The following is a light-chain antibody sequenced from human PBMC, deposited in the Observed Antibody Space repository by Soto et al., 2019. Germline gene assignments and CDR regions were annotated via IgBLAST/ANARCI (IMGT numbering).Light chain of an antibody. CDR3: QQYNSYSET. J-gene: IGKJ1*01. V-gene: IGKV1-5*01. CDR2: DAS. Sequence: DIQMTQSPSTLSASVGDRVTITCRASQSISSRLAWYQQKPGDAPNLLIYDASSLESGVPSRFSGSGSGTEFTLTISSLQPDDFATYYCQQYNSYSETFGQGTKVDIK. CDR1: QSISSR.